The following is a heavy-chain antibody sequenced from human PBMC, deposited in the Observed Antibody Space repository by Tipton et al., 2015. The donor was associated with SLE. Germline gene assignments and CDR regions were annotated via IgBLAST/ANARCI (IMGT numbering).Heavy chain of an antibody. J-gene: IGHJ4*02. D-gene: IGHD5-12*01. CDR1: GDAITNNNFY. Sequence: GLVKPSETLSLTCTVSGDAITNNNFYWDWVRQPPGKGLEWIGTIYYNGGTHSNPSLKSRVSISVDTSKNQLSLKLISVTAADTAVYFCARLVGGYARWGQGTLVTVSS. CDR2: IYYNGGT. V-gene: IGHV4-39*01. CDR3: ARLVGGYAR.